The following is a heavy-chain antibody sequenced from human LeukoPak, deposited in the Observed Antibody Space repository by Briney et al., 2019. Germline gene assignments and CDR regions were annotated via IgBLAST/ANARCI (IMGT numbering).Heavy chain of an antibody. CDR2: INHSGST. Sequence: SETLSLTCAVYGGSFSVYYWSWIRQPPGKGLEWIGDINHSGSTNYNPSLKSRVTISVDTSKNQFSLKLSSVTAADTAVYYCARVGRWLQFRLVPKNWFDPWGQGTLVTVSS. V-gene: IGHV4-34*01. CDR1: GGSFSVYY. D-gene: IGHD5-24*01. CDR3: ARVGRWLQFRLVPKNWFDP. J-gene: IGHJ5*02.